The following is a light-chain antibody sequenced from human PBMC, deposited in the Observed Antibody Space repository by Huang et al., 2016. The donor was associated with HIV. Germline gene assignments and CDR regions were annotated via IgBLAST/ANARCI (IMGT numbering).Light chain of an antibody. V-gene: IGKV3-15*01. CDR1: QSVSSS. CDR3: QQYKSWPQT. CDR2: GAS. Sequence: PGERATLSCRASQSVSSSLARYQQKAGRTPRLLIHGASTRASDVPVGFSGSGSGTEFTLTIGGLQSEDSAVYYCQQYKSWPQTFGQGTKVEIK. J-gene: IGKJ1*01.